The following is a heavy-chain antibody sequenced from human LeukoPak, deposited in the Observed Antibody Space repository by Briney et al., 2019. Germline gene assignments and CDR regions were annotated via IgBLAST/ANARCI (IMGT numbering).Heavy chain of an antibody. CDR1: GFTFSSYS. Sequence: GGSLRLSCAASGFTFSSYSMNWVRQAPGKGLEGVSYISSSSSTIYYADSVKGRFTISRDNAKNSLYLQMNSLRAEDTAVYYCARERRYDFWSGYPQSYNWFDPWGQGTLVTVSS. D-gene: IGHD3-3*01. CDR3: ARERRYDFWSGYPQSYNWFDP. J-gene: IGHJ5*02. CDR2: ISSSSSTI. V-gene: IGHV3-48*01.